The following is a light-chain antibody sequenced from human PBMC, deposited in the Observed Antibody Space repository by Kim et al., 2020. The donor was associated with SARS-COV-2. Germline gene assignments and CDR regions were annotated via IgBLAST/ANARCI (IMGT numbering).Light chain of an antibody. CDR1: QSISYY. CDR3: QHSYTTPPT. Sequence: DIQMTQSPPSLSASVGDRVTITCRASQSISYYLNWYQQTPGKAPKLLISGAASLLSGVPSRFSGSGSGTDFTLTISSMQPEDFATYYCQHSYTTPPTFGGGTKVEIK. J-gene: IGKJ4*01. V-gene: IGKV1-39*01. CDR2: GAA.